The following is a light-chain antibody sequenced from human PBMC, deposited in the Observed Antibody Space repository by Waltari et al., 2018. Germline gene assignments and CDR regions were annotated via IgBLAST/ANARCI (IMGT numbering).Light chain of an antibody. CDR3: GTWDSSLSGAV. V-gene: IGLV1-51*02. Sequence: QSVLTQPPSVSAAPGHRVTISCSGGSSNIGNNYVSWYRQFPGTAPKLLIYENSERPPGSPGRFSGSKSGTSATLDITGLQAGDEADYYCGTWDSSLSGAVFGGGTHLTVL. J-gene: IGLJ7*01. CDR2: ENS. CDR1: SSNIGNNY.